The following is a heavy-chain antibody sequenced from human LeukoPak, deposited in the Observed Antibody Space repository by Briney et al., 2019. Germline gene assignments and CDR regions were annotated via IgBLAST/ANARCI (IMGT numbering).Heavy chain of an antibody. CDR3: VRFGVNYDMDV. Sequence: SETLSLTCSVSGGSISGYYWTWVRQPPGKGLEWIGQIHYSGRADYNPSLKSRITMSVDTSRNQISLKLSSVTAADTAIYYCVRFGVNYDMDVWGQGTTITVFS. CDR1: GGSISGYY. J-gene: IGHJ6*02. D-gene: IGHD3-16*01. CDR2: IHYSGRA. V-gene: IGHV4-59*01.